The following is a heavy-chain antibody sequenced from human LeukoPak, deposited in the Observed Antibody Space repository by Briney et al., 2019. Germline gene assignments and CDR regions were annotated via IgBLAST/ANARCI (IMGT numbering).Heavy chain of an antibody. CDR3: AKDAARDCSSTSCYMNDY. Sequence: GGSLRLSCAASGFTFSSYGMHWVRQAPGKRLEWVAFIRYDGSNKYYADSVKGRFTISRDNSKNTLYLQMNSLRAEDTAVYYCAKDAARDCSSTSCYMNDYWGQGTLVTVSS. D-gene: IGHD2-2*02. CDR1: GFTFSSYG. CDR2: IRYDGSNK. J-gene: IGHJ4*02. V-gene: IGHV3-30*02.